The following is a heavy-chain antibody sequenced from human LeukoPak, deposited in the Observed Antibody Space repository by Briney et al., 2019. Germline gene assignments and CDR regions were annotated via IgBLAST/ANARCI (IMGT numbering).Heavy chain of an antibody. J-gene: IGHJ5*02. Sequence: GGSLRLSCMASGFTFSNFWMNWVRQAPGKGLVWVSRINSDGSSTSYADSVKGRFTISRDNAKNTLYLQMNSLRAEDTAVYYCARDNGFSNWFDPWGQGTLVTVSS. D-gene: IGHD2/OR15-2a*01. CDR1: GFTFSNFW. CDR3: ARDNGFSNWFDP. V-gene: IGHV3-74*01. CDR2: INSDGSST.